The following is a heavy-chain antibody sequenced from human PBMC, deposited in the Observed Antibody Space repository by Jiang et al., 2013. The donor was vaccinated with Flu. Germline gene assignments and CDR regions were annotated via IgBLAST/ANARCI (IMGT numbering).Heavy chain of an antibody. CDR3: ATDVDGDSGTWFEN. J-gene: IGHJ4*02. CDR2: VSGAHFVT. CDR1: GFTLKSYA. D-gene: IGHD1-14*01. V-gene: IGHV3-23*01. Sequence: VQLLESGGGLVQPGGFLRLSCAASGFTLKSYAMSWVRQAPGRGLEWVSSVSGAHFVTYYADSVRGRFTVYSDNSKNTLYLEMSSLRAEDTAVYYCATDVDGDSGTWFENWGQGTLVSVSS.